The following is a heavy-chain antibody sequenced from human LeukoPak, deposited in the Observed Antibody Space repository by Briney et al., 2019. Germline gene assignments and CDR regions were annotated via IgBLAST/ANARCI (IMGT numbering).Heavy chain of an antibody. CDR3: AGWSIAAAGRLDY. D-gene: IGHD6-13*01. CDR1: AVPICGYY. Sequence: SEPLSLTCTVYAVPICGYYWRCIRQPPGKGLEWFGYIYYCESTNYNPALKSRVTLSVGTSKNQFSLKLSSGPAADTAVYYCAGWSIAAAGRLDYWGQGTLVTVS. V-gene: IGHV4-59*01. J-gene: IGHJ4*02. CDR2: IYYCEST.